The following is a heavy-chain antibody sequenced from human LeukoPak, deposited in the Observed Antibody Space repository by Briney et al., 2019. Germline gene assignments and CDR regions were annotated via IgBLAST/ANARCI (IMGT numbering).Heavy chain of an antibody. D-gene: IGHD6-13*01. CDR1: GFIFSNYA. V-gene: IGHV3-23*01. J-gene: IGHJ4*02. Sequence: GGSLRLSCVASGFIFSNYAMGWVRQAPGKGPEWVSTVSSSGDRTYYADSVKGRFTISRDTSKNTVYLQMNSLRAEDTAVYYCARDRFNFLIAAAGYDYWGQGTLVTVSS. CDR3: ARDRFNFLIAAAGYDY. CDR2: VSSSGDRT.